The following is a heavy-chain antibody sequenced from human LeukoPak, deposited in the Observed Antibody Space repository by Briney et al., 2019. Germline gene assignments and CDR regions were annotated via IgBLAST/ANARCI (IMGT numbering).Heavy chain of an antibody. CDR3: AKAWEGYCSGGSCYYDY. V-gene: IGHV3-23*01. J-gene: IGHJ4*02. CDR2: ISGSGGST. Sequence: PGGSPRLPCAASGFTFSSYAMSWVRQAPGKGLEWVSAISGSGGSTYYADSVKGRFTISRDNSKNTLYLQMNSLRAEDTAVYYCAKAWEGYCSGGSCYYDYWGQGTLVTVSS. D-gene: IGHD2-15*01. CDR1: GFTFSSYA.